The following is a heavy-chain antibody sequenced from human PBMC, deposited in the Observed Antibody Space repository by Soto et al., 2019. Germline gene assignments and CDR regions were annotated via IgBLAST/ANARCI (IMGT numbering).Heavy chain of an antibody. CDR3: AKKIYYDSSGYFLAFDI. Sequence: GGSLRLSCAASGFTFSSYAMSWVRQAPGKGLEWVSGISGSGDSTYYAASVKGRFTISRDNSKNTLFLQMNSLRAEDTAVYYCAKKIYYDSSGYFLAFDIWGQGTMVTVSS. V-gene: IGHV3-23*01. CDR2: ISGSGDST. J-gene: IGHJ3*02. CDR1: GFTFSSYA. D-gene: IGHD3-22*01.